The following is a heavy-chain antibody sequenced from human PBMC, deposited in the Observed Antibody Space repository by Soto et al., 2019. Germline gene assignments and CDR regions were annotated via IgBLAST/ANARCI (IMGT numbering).Heavy chain of an antibody. CDR1: GYTFASYA. CDR3: ARLRSRGEFLE. V-gene: IGHV1-18*01. J-gene: IGHJ4*02. Sequence: VKVSCKASGYTFASYAISWMRQAPGQGLEWMGWISAYNGNTNYAQKLQGRVTMTTDTSTSTAYMELRSLRAEDTAVYYCARLRSRGEFLEWGQGTLVTVSS. CDR2: ISAYNGNT. D-gene: IGHD3-10*01.